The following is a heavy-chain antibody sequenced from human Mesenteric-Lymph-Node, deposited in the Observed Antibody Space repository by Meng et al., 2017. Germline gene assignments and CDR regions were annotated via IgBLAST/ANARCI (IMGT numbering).Heavy chain of an antibody. CDR3: AKASSSSWGHFDY. Sequence: VRLVESGGGLVQPGGSRRLSLAASGFTFTKNAMTWVRQAPGRGLEWVSFVSGSGDVTYYADSVKGRFTISRDNSKNTLYLQMNSLRAGDTARYYCAKASSSSWGHFDYWGQGTLVTVSS. CDR1: GFTFTKNA. V-gene: IGHV3-23*04. J-gene: IGHJ4*02. D-gene: IGHD6-13*01. CDR2: VSGSGDVT.